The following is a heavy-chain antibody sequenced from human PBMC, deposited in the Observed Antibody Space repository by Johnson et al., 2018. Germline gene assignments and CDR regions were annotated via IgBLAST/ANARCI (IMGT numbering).Heavy chain of an antibody. Sequence: QVQLVQSGGGVVQPGRSLRLSCAASGFTFSSYGMHWVRQAPGKGLEWVAVISYDGSNKYYADSVKGRFTISRDNSKNTLYLQMNSLRAEDTAVYYCAKCSGDYVYYYYGMDGWGQGTTVTVS. J-gene: IGHJ6*02. CDR3: AKCSGDYVYYYYGMDG. CDR2: ISYDGSNK. D-gene: IGHD4-17*01. CDR1: GFTFSSYG. V-gene: IGHV3-30*18.